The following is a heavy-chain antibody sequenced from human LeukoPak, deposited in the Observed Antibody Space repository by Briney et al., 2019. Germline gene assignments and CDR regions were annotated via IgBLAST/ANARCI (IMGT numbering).Heavy chain of an antibody. V-gene: IGHV3-74*01. CDR3: ARVGDILTGYFHYYYGMDV. CDR1: GFTFSSYW. J-gene: IGHJ6*02. CDR2: INSDGSNT. Sequence: GGSLRLSCAASGFTFSSYWMHWVRQAPGKGLVWVSRINSDGSNTSYADSVKGRFTISRDNAKNKLYLQMNSLRAEDTAVYYCARVGDILTGYFHYYYGMDVWGQGTTVTVSS. D-gene: IGHD3-9*01.